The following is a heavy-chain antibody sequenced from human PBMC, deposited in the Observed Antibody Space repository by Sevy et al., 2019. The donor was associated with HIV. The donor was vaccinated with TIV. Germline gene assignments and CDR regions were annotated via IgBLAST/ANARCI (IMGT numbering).Heavy chain of an antibody. Sequence: ASVKVSCKASGYTFTSYAMHWVRQAPGQRLEWMGWINAGNGNTKYSQKFQGRVTITRDTSARTAYMELSSLRSEDTAVYYCARDAHYDFWSGYIDYWGQGTLVTVSS. D-gene: IGHD3-3*01. CDR2: INAGNGNT. CDR1: GYTFTSYA. J-gene: IGHJ4*02. V-gene: IGHV1-3*01. CDR3: ARDAHYDFWSGYIDY.